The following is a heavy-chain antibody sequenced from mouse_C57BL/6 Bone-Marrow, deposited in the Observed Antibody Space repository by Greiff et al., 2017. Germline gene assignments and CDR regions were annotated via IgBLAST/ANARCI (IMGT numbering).Heavy chain of an antibody. Sequence: VQLQQPGAELVKPGASVKMSCKASGYTFTSYWITWVKQRPGQGLEWIGDIYPGSGSTNYNEKFKSKATLTVDTSSSTAYMQLSSLTSEDSAVYYCARRGYSNYGAWFAYWGQGTLVTVSA. CDR3: ARRGYSNYGAWFAY. CDR2: IYPGSGST. J-gene: IGHJ3*01. V-gene: IGHV1-55*01. CDR1: GYTFTSYW. D-gene: IGHD2-5*01.